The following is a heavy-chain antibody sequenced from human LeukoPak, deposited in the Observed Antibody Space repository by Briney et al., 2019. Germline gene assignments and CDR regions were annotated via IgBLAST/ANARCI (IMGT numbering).Heavy chain of an antibody. J-gene: IGHJ4*02. D-gene: IGHD5-12*01. CDR3: ASDIVATSGDF. CDR2: ITSSGSDI. CDR1: GFTFSDYY. V-gene: IGHV3-11*01. Sequence: GGSLRLSCAASGFTFSDYYTSWIRQAPGKGLEWVAYITSSGSDIYYADSVRGRFSISRDNAKNSLFLQMNSLRVEDTATYYCASDIVATSGDFWGQGTLVSVSS.